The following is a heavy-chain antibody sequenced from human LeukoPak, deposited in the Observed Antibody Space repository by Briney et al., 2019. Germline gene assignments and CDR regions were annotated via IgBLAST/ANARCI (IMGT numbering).Heavy chain of an antibody. J-gene: IGHJ3*02. Sequence: GGSLRLSCVVSGITFSDAWMSWVRQAPGKGLEWVGRIKSKGSGGTIDYVTPVKGRFTISRDDSKNMVYLQMNSLKTEDTAVYYCTWTRKALGGFDSWGQGTLVTVSS. CDR2: IKSKGSGGTI. D-gene: IGHD3/OR15-3a*01. CDR3: TWTRKALGGFDS. V-gene: IGHV3-15*01. CDR1: GITFSDAW.